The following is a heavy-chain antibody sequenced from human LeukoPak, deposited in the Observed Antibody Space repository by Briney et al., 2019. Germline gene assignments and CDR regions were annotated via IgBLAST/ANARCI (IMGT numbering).Heavy chain of an antibody. CDR2: IYHSGST. J-gene: IGHJ5*02. CDR1: GYSISSAYY. D-gene: IGHD4-23*01. V-gene: IGHV4-38-2*02. CDR3: ARGIVDDYGGNSGSGWFDP. Sequence: SETLSLTCTVSGYSISSAYYWGWIRQPPGKGLEWIGSIYHSGSTYYNPSLRSRVTISVDTSKNQFSLKLSFVTAADTAVYYCARGIVDDYGGNSGSGWFDPWGQGTLVTVSS.